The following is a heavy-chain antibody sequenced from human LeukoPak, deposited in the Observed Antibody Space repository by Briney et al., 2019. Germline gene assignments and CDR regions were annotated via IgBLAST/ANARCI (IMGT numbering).Heavy chain of an antibody. D-gene: IGHD3-22*01. CDR2: ITSGSDYI. CDR3: ARSITMIVDWFDP. CDR1: GFTFSDYW. V-gene: IGHV3-21*01. Sequence: GGSLRLSCTASGFTFSDYWMNWVRQAPGKGLEWVASITSGSDYIYYADSVKGRFTISRDNAKNSLYLQMNSLRAEDTAVYFCARSITMIVDWFDPWGQGTLVTVSS. J-gene: IGHJ5*02.